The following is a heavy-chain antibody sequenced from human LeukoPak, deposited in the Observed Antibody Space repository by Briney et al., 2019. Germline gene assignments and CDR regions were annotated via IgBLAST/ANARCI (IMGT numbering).Heavy chain of an antibody. Sequence: GASVKVSCKASGYTFTGYYMHWVRQAPGQGLEWMGRINPNSGGTNYAQKFQGRVTMTRDTSISTAYMELSRLRSDDTAVYYCARSYFDWSYYFDDWGQGTLVTVSS. J-gene: IGHJ4*01. V-gene: IGHV1-2*02. CDR3: ARSYFDWSYYFDD. CDR2: INPNSGGT. CDR1: GYTFTGYY. D-gene: IGHD3-9*01.